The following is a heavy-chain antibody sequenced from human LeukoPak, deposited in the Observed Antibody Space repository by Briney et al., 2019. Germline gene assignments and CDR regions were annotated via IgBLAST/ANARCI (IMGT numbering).Heavy chain of an antibody. CDR3: ATGRSHILTGYPY. CDR1: GFTFSNAW. J-gene: IGHJ4*02. D-gene: IGHD3-9*01. Sequence: GGSLTLSCAASGFTFSNAWMNWVRQAPGKWLEWVGRIKSKTDGGTTDFAAPAKGRFTISRDDSKNTLYLQMNSLKTEDTAVYYCATGRSHILTGYPYWGQGTLVTVSS. CDR2: IKSKTDGGTT. V-gene: IGHV3-15*07.